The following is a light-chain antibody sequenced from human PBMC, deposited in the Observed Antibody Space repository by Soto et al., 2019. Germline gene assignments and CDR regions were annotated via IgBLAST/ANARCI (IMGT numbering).Light chain of an antibody. Sequence: EIVLTQSPGTLSLSPGERATLSCSASQSISSSYLAWYQQKPGQAPRLLIYGVSNRATGIPDRFSGSGSGTDWTLTISRLEPDDFAVYYCQRHCYSPPGYTFGQGTKLEIK. CDR1: QSISSSY. CDR3: QRHCYSPPGYT. CDR2: GVS. J-gene: IGKJ2*01. V-gene: IGKV3-20*01.